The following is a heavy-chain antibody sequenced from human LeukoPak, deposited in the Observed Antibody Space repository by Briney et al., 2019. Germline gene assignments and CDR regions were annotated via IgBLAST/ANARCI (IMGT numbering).Heavy chain of an antibody. CDR1: GFTFRDYA. CDR3: ARLQVGGWYPSHYYYMDV. CDR2: IRHSGGST. V-gene: IGHV3-23*01. J-gene: IGHJ6*03. D-gene: IGHD6-19*01. Sequence: PGGSLRLSCAASGFTFRDYAMTWVRQAPGKGLEWVSGIRHSGGSTLYADSVKGRFTISRDNSNNTLYLQMNTLRAEDTAIYYCARLQVGGWYPSHYYYMDVWGKGTAVTVS.